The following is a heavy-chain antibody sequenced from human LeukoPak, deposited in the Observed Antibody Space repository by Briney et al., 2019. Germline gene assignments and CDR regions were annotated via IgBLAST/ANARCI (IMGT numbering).Heavy chain of an antibody. Sequence: GGSLRLSGSASGFTFSDYDMNWVRQAPGKGLEWVSSISGLSTHIYYGDLVKGRFSISRDNAKNSVYLQMNSLGVEDTAIYYCGRAFPPLRTSSAGNLWAQGILVTVSS. CDR3: GRAFPPLRTSSAGNL. CDR1: GFTFSDYD. V-gene: IGHV3-69-1*02. CDR2: ISGLSTHI. D-gene: IGHD6-25*01. J-gene: IGHJ4*02.